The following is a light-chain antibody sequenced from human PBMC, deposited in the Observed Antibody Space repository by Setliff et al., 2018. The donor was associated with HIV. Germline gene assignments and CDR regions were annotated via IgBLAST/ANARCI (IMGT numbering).Light chain of an antibody. J-gene: IGLJ2*01. CDR3: SSYTSSSTVL. Sequence: QSVLTQPASVSGSPGQSITISCTGTSSDVGGYNYVSWYQQHPRKAPKLMIYDVSNRPSGVSNRFSGSKSGNTASLTISGIQAEDEADYYCSSYTSSSTVLFGGGTKVTVL. V-gene: IGLV2-14*03. CDR2: DVS. CDR1: SSDVGGYNY.